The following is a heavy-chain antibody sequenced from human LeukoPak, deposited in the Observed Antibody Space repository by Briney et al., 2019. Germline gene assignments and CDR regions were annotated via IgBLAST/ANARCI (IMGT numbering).Heavy chain of an antibody. D-gene: IGHD3-10*01. CDR1: GFTFSSYW. CDR3: VKGSSSGAYYHHYGMDV. Sequence: GGSLRLSCAASGFTFSSYWMNWARQAPGKGLEWVSGISGRGDNTYNVDSVKGRFTISRDNSKNTLYLQMNSLRAEDTAVYYCVKGSSSGAYYHHYGMDVWGQGTTVIVSS. J-gene: IGHJ6*02. CDR2: ISGRGDNT. V-gene: IGHV3-23*01.